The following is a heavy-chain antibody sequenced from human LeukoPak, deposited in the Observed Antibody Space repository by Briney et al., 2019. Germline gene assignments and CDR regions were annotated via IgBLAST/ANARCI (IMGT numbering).Heavy chain of an antibody. CDR3: ARRTYFYDSSGYYFDY. CDR2: IYYSGST. CDR1: GGSISSYY. V-gene: IGHV4-59*01. Sequence: PSETLSLTCTVSGGSISSYYWSWIRQPPGKGLEGIGDIYYSGSTNYNPYLKSRVTISVDTSKNQFSLKLSSVTAADTAVYYCARRTYFYDSSGYYFDYWGQGTLVTVSS. J-gene: IGHJ4*02. D-gene: IGHD3-22*01.